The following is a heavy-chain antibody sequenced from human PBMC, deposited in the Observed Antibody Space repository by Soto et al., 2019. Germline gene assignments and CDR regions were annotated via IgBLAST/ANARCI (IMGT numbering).Heavy chain of an antibody. V-gene: IGHV3-11*05. CDR1: GFTFSDYY. J-gene: IGHJ4*02. CDR2: ISSSSSYT. Sequence: PGGSLRLSCAASGFTFSDYYMSWIRQAPGKGLEWVSYISSSSSYTNYADSVKGRFTISRDNAKNSLYLQMNSLRAEDTAVYYCARDTRNTYDSSGEFDYWGQGTLVTVSS. D-gene: IGHD3-22*01. CDR3: ARDTRNTYDSSGEFDY.